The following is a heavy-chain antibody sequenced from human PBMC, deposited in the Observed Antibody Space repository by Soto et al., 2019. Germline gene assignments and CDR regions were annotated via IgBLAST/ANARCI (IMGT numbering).Heavy chain of an antibody. CDR1: GFTFSSYA. J-gene: IGHJ6*02. V-gene: IGHV3-30-3*01. CDR2: ILYDGSNK. CDR3: ARDVIPAAKHYYYAMDV. D-gene: IGHD2-2*01. Sequence: PGGSLRLSCAASGFTFSSYAMHWVRQAPGKGLEWAAVILYDGSNKFYADSVKGRFTISRDNSKNTLYLQMNSLRAEDTAVYYCARDVIPAAKHYYYAMDVWGQGTTVTVSS.